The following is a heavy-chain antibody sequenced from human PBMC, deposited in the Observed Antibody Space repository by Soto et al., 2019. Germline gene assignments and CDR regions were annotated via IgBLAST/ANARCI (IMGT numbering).Heavy chain of an antibody. Sequence: QVQLVQSGAEVKKPGSSVKVSCKASGGTFSSYAISWVRQAPGQGLEWMGGIIPIFGTADYAQKFQGRVTSTADESTGTAYMELSSLRSEDTAVYYCARDGGVDDYSPFDYWGQGTLVTVSS. CDR2: IIPIFGTA. J-gene: IGHJ4*02. CDR1: GGTFSSYA. CDR3: ARDGGVDDYSPFDY. D-gene: IGHD4-4*01. V-gene: IGHV1-69*12.